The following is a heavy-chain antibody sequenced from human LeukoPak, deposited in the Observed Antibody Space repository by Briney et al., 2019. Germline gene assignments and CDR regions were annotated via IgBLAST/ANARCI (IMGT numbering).Heavy chain of an antibody. J-gene: IGHJ5*02. D-gene: IGHD3-3*01. V-gene: IGHV3-30*18. CDR2: MSSDGRLK. CDR3: AKVEEFGEVAGAPDS. CDR1: GFTFSVYG. Sequence: GGSLRLSCVASGFTFSVYGMHWVRQAPGKGLEWVAVMSSDGRLKYYADSVQGRFTISRDNSKNTLFLQMNSLRAEDTAIYFCAKVEEFGEVAGAPDSWGQGTLVTVSS.